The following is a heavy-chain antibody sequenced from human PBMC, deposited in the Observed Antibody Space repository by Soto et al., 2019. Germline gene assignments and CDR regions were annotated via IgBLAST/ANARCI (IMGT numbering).Heavy chain of an antibody. Sequence: XVSLRLSCAVSGFPFSFYGFHWVRQSAGKGLEWLGVIVSDGSAIYHADSLEGRFFISRDNSEDILYLQMNSLRVEDTAVYYCARDDAFDNENGFDMWGQGTMVTVS. V-gene: IGHV3-33*01. CDR1: GFPFSFYG. CDR3: ARDDAFDNENGFDM. J-gene: IGHJ3*02. D-gene: IGHD3-3*02. CDR2: IVSDGSAI.